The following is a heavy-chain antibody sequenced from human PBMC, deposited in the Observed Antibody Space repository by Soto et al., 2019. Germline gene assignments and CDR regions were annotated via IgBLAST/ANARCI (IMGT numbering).Heavy chain of an antibody. CDR3: ARDTAMVRNYYYYGMDV. Sequence: GXSVKVSYKASGHSFTGYYMHWVRQAPGQGLEWMGWINPNSGGTNYAQKFQGWVTMTRDTSISTAYMELSRLRSDDTAVYYCARDTAMVRNYYYYGMDVWGQGTTVTV. CDR2: INPNSGGT. D-gene: IGHD5-18*01. J-gene: IGHJ6*02. CDR1: GHSFTGYY. V-gene: IGHV1-2*04.